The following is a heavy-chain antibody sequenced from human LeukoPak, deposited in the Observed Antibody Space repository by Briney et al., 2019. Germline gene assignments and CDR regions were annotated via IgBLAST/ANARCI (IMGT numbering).Heavy chain of an antibody. D-gene: IGHD3-22*01. J-gene: IGHJ4*02. CDR2: IYYSAST. Sequence: PSETLSLTCTVSGGSISSSSYYWGWIRPPPGKGLEWIGCIYYSASTYYNPSLKSTVSIYVYTYKQQFSMKLSSVTAADTAVYYCARLRDTMSLNYWGKGTLVTVSS. CDR3: ARLRDTMSLNY. V-gene: IGHV4-39*01. CDR1: GGSISSSSYY.